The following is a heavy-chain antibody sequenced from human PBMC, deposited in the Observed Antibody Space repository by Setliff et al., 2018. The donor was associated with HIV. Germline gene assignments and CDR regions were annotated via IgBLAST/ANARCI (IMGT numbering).Heavy chain of an antibody. CDR2: ITDSGANT. Sequence: PGGSLRLSCAASGFTFSTYAMSWVRQAPERGLEWVSLITDSGANTYYADSVKGRFTMSGDNSNNTVYLQMNTLRAEDTAIYYCAKLPRGIAGAGIGYYFDHWGQGTPVTVSS. D-gene: IGHD6-19*01. CDR3: AKLPRGIAGAGIGYYFDH. CDR1: GFTFSTYA. J-gene: IGHJ4*02. V-gene: IGHV3-23*01.